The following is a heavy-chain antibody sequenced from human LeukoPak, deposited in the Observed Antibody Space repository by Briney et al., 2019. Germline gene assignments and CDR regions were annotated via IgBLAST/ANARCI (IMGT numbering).Heavy chain of an antibody. CDR2: IYTSGYTSGST. Sequence: SETLSLTCTVSGGSISSGSYYWTWIRQPAGKGLEWIGRIYTSGYTSGSTNYNPSLKSRVTISVDTSKKQFSLKLSSVTAADTAVYYCAREGYSSGWYNYWGQGTLVTVSS. V-gene: IGHV4-61*02. CDR3: AREGYSSGWYNY. CDR1: GGSISSGSYY. D-gene: IGHD6-19*01. J-gene: IGHJ4*02.